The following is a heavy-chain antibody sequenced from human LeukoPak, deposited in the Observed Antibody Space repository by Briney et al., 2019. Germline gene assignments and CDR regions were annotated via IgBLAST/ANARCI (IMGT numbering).Heavy chain of an antibody. CDR3: ARHSRYSSGRDRFDY. V-gene: IGHV4-34*01. CDR2: INHSGST. Sequence: SETLSLTCAVYGGSFSGYYWSWIRQPPGKGLEWIGEINHSGSTNYNPSLKSRVTISVDTSKNQFSLKLSSVTAADTAVYYCARHSRYSSGRDRFDYWGQGTLVTVSS. J-gene: IGHJ4*02. D-gene: IGHD6-19*01. CDR1: GGSFSGYY.